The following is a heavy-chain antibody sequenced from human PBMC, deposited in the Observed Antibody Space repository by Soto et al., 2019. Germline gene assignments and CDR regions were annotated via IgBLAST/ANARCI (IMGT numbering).Heavy chain of an antibody. CDR1: GVSISSGGYY. D-gene: IGHD5-12*01. V-gene: IGHV4-31*03. Sequence: TLSLTCTVSGVSISSGGYYWSWIRQHPGKGLEWIGYIYYSGSTYYNPSLKSRVTISVDTSKNQFSLKLSSVTAADTAVCYCVRERVATPHFDYWGQGTLVTV. J-gene: IGHJ4*02. CDR2: IYYSGST. CDR3: VRERVATPHFDY.